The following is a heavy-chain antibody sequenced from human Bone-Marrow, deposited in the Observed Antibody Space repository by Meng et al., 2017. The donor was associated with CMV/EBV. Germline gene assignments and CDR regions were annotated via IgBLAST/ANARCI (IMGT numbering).Heavy chain of an antibody. CDR1: GGSISSYY. CDR3: ARDYVDYDYVWGSYRDYYFDY. J-gene: IGHJ4*02. D-gene: IGHD3-16*02. V-gene: IGHV4-59*01. Sequence: SGTLSLTCTVSGGSISSYYWSWIRQPPGKGLEWIGYIYYSGSTNYNPSLKSRVTISVDTSKNQFSLKLSSVTAADTAVYYCARDYVDYDYVWGSYRDYYFDYWGQGTLVTVSS. CDR2: IYYSGST.